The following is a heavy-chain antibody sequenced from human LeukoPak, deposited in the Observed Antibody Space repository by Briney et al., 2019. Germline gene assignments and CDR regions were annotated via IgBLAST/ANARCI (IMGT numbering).Heavy chain of an antibody. V-gene: IGHV3-30*03. J-gene: IGHJ3*02. D-gene: IGHD6-19*01. Sequence: GRPLRLSCAASGFTFSSYGMLWVRQAPRKGVEGVALISYDGSKKYYADSVKGRFTISRDNAENSLYLQMNSLRAEDTAVYYCARDSSSSIAVDGDPDAFDIWGQGTMVTVSS. CDR3: ARDSSSSIAVDGDPDAFDI. CDR1: GFTFSSYG. CDR2: ISYDGSKK.